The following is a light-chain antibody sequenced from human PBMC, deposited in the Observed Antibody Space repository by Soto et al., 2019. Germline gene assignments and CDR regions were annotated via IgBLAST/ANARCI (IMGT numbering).Light chain of an antibody. Sequence: QSVLTQPPSVSGDPGQSVTISCTGSSSNIGAGYGVHWYQQLPGTAPKLLIHGNTNRPSGVPDRFSGYKSGTSASLAITGLQAEDEADYYCQYYESSVTVYVFVTWPKVTVL. V-gene: IGLV1-40*01. CDR3: QYYESSVTVYV. CDR2: GNT. J-gene: IGLJ1*01. CDR1: SSNIGAGYG.